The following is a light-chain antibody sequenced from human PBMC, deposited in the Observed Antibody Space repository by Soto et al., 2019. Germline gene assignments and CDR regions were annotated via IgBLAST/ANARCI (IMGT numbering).Light chain of an antibody. CDR1: QSISTW. V-gene: IGKV1-5*03. CDR2: KAS. J-gene: IGKJ1*01. CDR3: QQYNSYSRT. Sequence: DIQMTQSPSTLSASVGERVTITCRANQSISTWLAWYQQKPGKAPKLLIYKASSLESGVPSRLSGSGSGTEFTLTISSLQADDFATYYCQQYNSYSRTFGQGTKVDIK.